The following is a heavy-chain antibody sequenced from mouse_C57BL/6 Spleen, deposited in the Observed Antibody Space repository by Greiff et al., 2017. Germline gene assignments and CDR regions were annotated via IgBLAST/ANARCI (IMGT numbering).Heavy chain of an antibody. CDR1: GFTFSSYT. J-gene: IGHJ3*01. Sequence: EVQLVESGGGLVKPGGSLKLSCAASGFTFSSYTMSWVRQTPEKRLEWVATIRGGGGNTYYPDSVKGRFTISRDNAKNTLYLQMSSLRSEDTALYYCARHEGLRPWFAYWGQGTLVTVSA. CDR3: ARHEGLRPWFAY. D-gene: IGHD2-4*01. CDR2: IRGGGGNT. V-gene: IGHV5-9*01.